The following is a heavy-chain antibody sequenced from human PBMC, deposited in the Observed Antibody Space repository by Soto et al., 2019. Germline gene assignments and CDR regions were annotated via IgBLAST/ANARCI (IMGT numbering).Heavy chain of an antibody. J-gene: IGHJ4*02. Sequence: QVQLVESGGGVVQPGRSLRLSCAASGFTFSSYAMHWVRQAPGKGLEWVAVISYDGSNKYYADSVKGRFTISRDNSKNMLYLQMNSLGAEDTAVYYCARDPVVRIYDSPFDYWGQGTLVTVSS. V-gene: IGHV3-30-3*01. CDR3: ARDPVVRIYDSPFDY. CDR2: ISYDGSNK. CDR1: GFTFSSYA. D-gene: IGHD3-22*01.